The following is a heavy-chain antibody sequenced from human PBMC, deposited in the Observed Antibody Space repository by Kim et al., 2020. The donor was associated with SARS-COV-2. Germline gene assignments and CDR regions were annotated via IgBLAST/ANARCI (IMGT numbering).Heavy chain of an antibody. J-gene: IGHJ4*02. CDR3: TSRATSAAAGTVIF. CDR1: GFTFSGST. Sequence: GGSLRLSCAASGFTFSGSTMHWVRQASGKGLEWVGRIRSKANNYATTYAASVKGRFTISRDDSKNTAYLQVNSLTTEDTAVYYCTSRATSAAAGTVIFWGQGTLVTVSS. V-gene: IGHV3-73*01. D-gene: IGHD6-13*01. CDR2: IRSKANNYAT.